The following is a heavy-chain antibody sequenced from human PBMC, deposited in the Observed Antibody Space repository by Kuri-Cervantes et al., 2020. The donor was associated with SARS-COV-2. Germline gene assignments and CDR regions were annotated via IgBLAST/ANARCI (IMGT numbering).Heavy chain of an antibody. V-gene: IGHV4-31*03. D-gene: IGHD4-23*01. CDR1: GGSISSGGYY. CDR2: IYYSGST. CDR3: ARDGGNPYNWLDP. Sequence: SETLSLTCTVSGGSISSGGYYWSWIRQHPGKGLEWIGYIYYSGSTYYDPSLKSRVTISVDTSKNQFSLKLSSVTAADTAVYYCARDGGNPYNWLDPWGQGALVTVSS. J-gene: IGHJ5*02.